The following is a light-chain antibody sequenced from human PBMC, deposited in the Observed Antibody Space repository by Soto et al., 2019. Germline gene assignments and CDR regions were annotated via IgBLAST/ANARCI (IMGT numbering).Light chain of an antibody. CDR3: QQYGSSPPYT. Sequence: EVVLTQSPGTLSLSPGERATVSCRASQSVSNNYLAWYQQKPGQAPSFLIFGSSDRATGIPDRFSGSGSGTDFTLTISRLEPEDFAMYYCQQYGSSPPYTFGLGTKLEIK. J-gene: IGKJ2*01. CDR1: QSVSNNY. V-gene: IGKV3-20*01. CDR2: GSS.